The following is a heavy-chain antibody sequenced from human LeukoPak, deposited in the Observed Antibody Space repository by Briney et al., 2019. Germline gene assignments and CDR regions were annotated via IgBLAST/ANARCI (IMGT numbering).Heavy chain of an antibody. CDR2: IYPDDSDT. J-gene: IGHJ4*02. CDR3: ARRSGSYGDY. Sequence: GESLKISCKASGYSFTTYSIGWVRQMPGKGLEWMGIIYPDDSDTTYSPSFQGQVTISADKSISTAYLQWSSLKASDTAMYYCARRSGSYGDYWGQGTLVTVSS. D-gene: IGHD1-26*01. CDR1: GYSFTTYS. V-gene: IGHV5-51*01.